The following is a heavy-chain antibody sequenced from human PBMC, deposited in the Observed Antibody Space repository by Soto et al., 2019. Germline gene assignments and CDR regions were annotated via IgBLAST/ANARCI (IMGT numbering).Heavy chain of an antibody. D-gene: IGHD6-19*01. CDR2: IYYSGST. Sequence: QLQLQESGPGLVKPSETLSLTCTVSGGSISSSSYYWGWIRQPPGKGLEWIGSIYYSGSTYYNPSLKSRVTISVDTSKNQFSLKLSSVTAADTAVYYCAEGIAVAGTQGYYYYYYGMDLWGQGTTVTVSS. V-gene: IGHV4-39*01. J-gene: IGHJ6*02. CDR1: GGSISSSSYY. CDR3: AEGIAVAGTQGYYYYYYGMDL.